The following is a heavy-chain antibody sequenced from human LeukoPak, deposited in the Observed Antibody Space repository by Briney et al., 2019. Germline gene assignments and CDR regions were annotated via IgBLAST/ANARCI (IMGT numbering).Heavy chain of an antibody. CDR1: GFTFSNYG. Sequence: GGSLRLSCAASGFTFSNYGMHWVRQAPGKGLEWVAVIWYDGSNKYYADSVKGRFTISGDNSKNTLYLQMSSLRAEDTAVYYCATTDFDYWGQRTLVTVSS. D-gene: IGHD1-1*01. CDR3: ATTDFDY. CDR2: IWYDGSNK. V-gene: IGHV3-33*01. J-gene: IGHJ4*02.